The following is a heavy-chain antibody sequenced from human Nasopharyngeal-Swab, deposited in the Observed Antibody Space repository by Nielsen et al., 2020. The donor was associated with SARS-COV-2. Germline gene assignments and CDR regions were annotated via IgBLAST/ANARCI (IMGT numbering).Heavy chain of an antibody. CDR3: ARVAQVVADQYYFDY. Sequence: SVKVSCKASGGTFSSYSISWVRQAPGQGLEWMGGIIPILGIANYAQKFQGRVTITADKSTSTAYMELSSLRSEDTAVYYCARVAQVVADQYYFDYWGQGTLVTVSS. CDR2: IIPILGIA. J-gene: IGHJ4*02. D-gene: IGHD3-22*01. CDR1: GGTFSSYS. V-gene: IGHV1-69*10.